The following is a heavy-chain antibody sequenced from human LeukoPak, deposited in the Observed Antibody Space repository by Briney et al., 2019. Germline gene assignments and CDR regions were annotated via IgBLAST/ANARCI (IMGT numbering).Heavy chain of an antibody. J-gene: IGHJ4*02. D-gene: IGHD5-12*01. V-gene: IGHV3-15*01. Sequence: PGGSLRLSCAASGFDFSFTWMSWVRQAPGKGLELVGRIKSKTSGETIDYAAPVRGRFTISRDDTENMVFLQMSSLKIEDTAVYYCTRESGYKTSRQRGFDSWGQGILVTVSS. CDR1: GFDFSFTW. CDR2: IKSKTSGETI. CDR3: TRESGYKTSRQRGFDS.